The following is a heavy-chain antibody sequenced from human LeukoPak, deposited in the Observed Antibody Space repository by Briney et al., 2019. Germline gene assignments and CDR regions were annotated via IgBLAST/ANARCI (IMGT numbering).Heavy chain of an antibody. CDR3: ARVVLWFGELSSFDY. V-gene: IGHV4-30-2*01. J-gene: IGHJ4*02. CDR2: IYHSGST. Sequence: SETLSLTCAVSGGSISSGGYSCSWIRQPPGKGLEWIGYIYHSGSTYYNPSLKGRVTISVDRSKNQFSLKLSSVTAADTAVYYCARVVLWFGELSSFDYWGQGTLVTVSS. CDR1: GGSISSGGYS. D-gene: IGHD3-10*01.